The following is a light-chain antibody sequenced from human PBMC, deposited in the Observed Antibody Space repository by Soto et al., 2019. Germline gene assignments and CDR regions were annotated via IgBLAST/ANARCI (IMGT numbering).Light chain of an antibody. CDR1: QNIVNN. J-gene: IGKJ3*01. CDR3: QQYYSWPLT. V-gene: IGKV3-15*01. Sequence: EIVMTQSPATLSVSPGERVTLSCRASQNIVNNLAWYQQKPGQGPWLLIYGASTRATGVPARFSGSGSGTEFTLTISSLQSEDFVLYYCQQYYSWPLTFGPGTKLDVK. CDR2: GAS.